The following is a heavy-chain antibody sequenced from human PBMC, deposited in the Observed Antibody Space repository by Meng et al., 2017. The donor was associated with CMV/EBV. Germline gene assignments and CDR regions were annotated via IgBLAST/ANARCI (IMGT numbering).Heavy chain of an antibody. CDR1: GFTFSSYG. D-gene: IGHD6-13*01. V-gene: IGHV3-74*01. CDR2: IKGDGSHT. CDR3: VRDGHSWNFDY. Sequence: GESLKISCAASGFTFSSYGMHWVRQTPGKGLLWVSRIKGDGSHTIYGDSVKGRFTISRDNAKNTLYLQMNTLRVEDTAVYYCVRDGHSWNFDYWGQGSLVTVSS. J-gene: IGHJ4*02.